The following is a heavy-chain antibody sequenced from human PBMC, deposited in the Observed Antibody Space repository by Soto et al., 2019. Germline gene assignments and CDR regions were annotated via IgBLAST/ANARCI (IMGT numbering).Heavy chain of an antibody. Sequence: SETLSLTCSVSGGSITNTDYYWNWIRPSPGKGLEWMGSIDYSGSTDYHPSLKSRVIISADTSTNRFSLKLRSVTAADTARYFCARDGPYYYGMYFLGQGTTVTVSS. CDR1: GGSITNTDYY. CDR3: ARDGPYYYGMYF. CDR2: IDYSGST. V-gene: IGHV4-30-4*01. J-gene: IGHJ6*02.